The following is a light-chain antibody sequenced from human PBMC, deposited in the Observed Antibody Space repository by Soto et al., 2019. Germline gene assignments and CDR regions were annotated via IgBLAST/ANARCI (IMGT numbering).Light chain of an antibody. J-gene: IGLJ1*01. CDR2: RNN. CDR1: SSNIGSNY. CDR3: AAWDDSLSGRV. V-gene: IGLV1-47*01. Sequence: QPVLTQPPSASGTPGQRVTISCSGSSSNIGSNYVYWYQQLPGTAPKLLIYRNNQRPSGVPDRFSGYKSGTSASLAISGLRSEDEADYYCAAWDDSLSGRVFGTGTKLTVL.